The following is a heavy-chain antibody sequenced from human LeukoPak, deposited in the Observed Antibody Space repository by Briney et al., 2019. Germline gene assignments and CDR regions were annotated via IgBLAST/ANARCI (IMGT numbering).Heavy chain of an antibody. D-gene: IGHD2-2*01. Sequence: ASVKVSCKASGYTFTSYGISWVRQAPGQGLEWMGWISAYNGNTNYAQKLQGRVTMTTDTSTSTAYMELRSLRSDDTAVYYCARDRYCSSTSCYLYMDVWGKGTTVTVSS. V-gene: IGHV1-18*01. J-gene: IGHJ6*03. CDR2: ISAYNGNT. CDR1: GYTFTSYG. CDR3: ARDRYCSSTSCYLYMDV.